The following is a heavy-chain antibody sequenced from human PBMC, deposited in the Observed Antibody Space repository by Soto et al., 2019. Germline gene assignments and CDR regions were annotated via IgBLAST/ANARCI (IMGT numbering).Heavy chain of an antibody. V-gene: IGHV3-23*01. CDR1: GFTFSTYA. D-gene: IGHD2-2*01. CDR2: ISGSDGST. CDR3: AKSLCSGSDTSCYPRYGLDV. J-gene: IGHJ6*02. Sequence: EVQLLDSGGGLVQPGGSLRLSCTASGFTFSTYAMNWVRQAPGKGLEWVSTISGSDGSTYYADSVKGRFTISRDNSKNTLYLQMNSLSAEDTAIYYCAKSLCSGSDTSCYPRYGLDVWGQGTTVTVSS.